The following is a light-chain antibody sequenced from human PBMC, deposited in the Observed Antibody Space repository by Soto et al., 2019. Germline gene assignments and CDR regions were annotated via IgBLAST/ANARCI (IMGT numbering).Light chain of an antibody. V-gene: IGKV1-6*01. CDR3: LQDYNYPRT. J-gene: IGKJ1*01. Sequence: AIQMTQSPSSLSASVGERVTITCRASQGIRNDLGWYQQKPGKGPKLLIYAASSLQSGVPSRFSGSGSGTDFTLTISSLQPEDFATYYCLQDYNYPRTFGQGTKVEIK. CDR1: QGIRND. CDR2: AAS.